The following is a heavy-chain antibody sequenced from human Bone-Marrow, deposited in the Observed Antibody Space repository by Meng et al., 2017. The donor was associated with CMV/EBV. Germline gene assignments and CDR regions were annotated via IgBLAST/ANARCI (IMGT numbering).Heavy chain of an antibody. CDR3: AKGYCSSPSCLFDY. Sequence: SLKISCAASGFTFGDYAMHWVRQLPGKGLEWVSGISWDSGTIDYADSVKGRFTISRDNAKKTLYLQMNRLRADDMALYFCAKGYCSSPSCLFDYWGQGTLVTVSS. CDR2: ISWDSGTI. CDR1: GFTFGDYA. D-gene: IGHD2-2*01. J-gene: IGHJ4*02. V-gene: IGHV3-9*03.